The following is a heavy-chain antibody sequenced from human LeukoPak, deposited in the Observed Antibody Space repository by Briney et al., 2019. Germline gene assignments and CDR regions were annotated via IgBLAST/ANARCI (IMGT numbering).Heavy chain of an antibody. V-gene: IGHV4-38-2*02. J-gene: IGHJ5*02. D-gene: IGHD3-10*01. CDR3: ARDYYGSGSYRFDP. Sequence: SETLSLTCTVSGYSISSGYYWGWIRQPPGKGLEWIGTIYHSGTTYYSPSLKSRVTISIHTSKNQFSLRLSSVTAADTAVYYCARDYYGSGSYRFDPWGQGILVTVSS. CDR2: IYHSGTT. CDR1: GYSISSGYY.